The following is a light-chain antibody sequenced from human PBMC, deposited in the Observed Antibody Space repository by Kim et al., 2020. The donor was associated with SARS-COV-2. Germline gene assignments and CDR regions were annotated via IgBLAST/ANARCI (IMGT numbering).Light chain of an antibody. CDR1: QSASSSY. Sequence: SPGERATLSCRASQSASSSYLAWYQQKPGQAPRLLIYGASSRATGIPDRFSGSGSGTDFTLTISRLEPEDFAVYYCQHYGSSPLTFGGGTKVDIK. V-gene: IGKV3-20*01. CDR2: GAS. J-gene: IGKJ4*01. CDR3: QHYGSSPLT.